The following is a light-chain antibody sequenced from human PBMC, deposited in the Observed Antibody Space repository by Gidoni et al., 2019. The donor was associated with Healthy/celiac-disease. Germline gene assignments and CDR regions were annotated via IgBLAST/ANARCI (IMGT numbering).Light chain of an antibody. CDR3: ATWVDRLNGLA. J-gene: IGLJ2*01. Sequence: LPSSPSSLPGQTITISCSESISNIGSNPVNWYQHIPGASPKLLIYSNSQRPSGVPDRFSGSKSGTSSSLAISDLQSEDEADYYCATWVDRLNGLAFGGGTKLTVL. CDR2: SNS. V-gene: IGLV1-44*01. CDR1: ISNIGSNP.